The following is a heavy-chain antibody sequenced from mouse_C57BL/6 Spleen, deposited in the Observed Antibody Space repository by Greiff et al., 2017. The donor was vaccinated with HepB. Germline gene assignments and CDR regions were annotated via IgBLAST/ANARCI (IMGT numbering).Heavy chain of an antibody. CDR2: IDPETGGT. Sequence: VQLQQSGAELVRPGASVTLSCKASGYTFTDYEMHWVKQTPVHGLGWIGAIDPETGGTAYNQKFKGKAILTADKSSSTAYMELRSLTSEDSAVYYCTRHYGSGYGYFDVWGTGTTVTVSS. CDR1: GYTFTDYE. D-gene: IGHD1-1*01. CDR3: TRHYGSGYGYFDV. V-gene: IGHV1-15*01. J-gene: IGHJ1*03.